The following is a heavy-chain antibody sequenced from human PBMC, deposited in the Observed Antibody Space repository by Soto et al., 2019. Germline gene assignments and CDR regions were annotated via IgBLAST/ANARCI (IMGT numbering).Heavy chain of an antibody. CDR2: MYNTGST. CDR3: GRDLSGYCGTDCYPLDV. CDR1: GCSISSYY. D-gene: IGHD2-21*02. Sequence: SETLSLTCTASGCSISSYYWSWIRQPPGKGLEWIGYMYNTGSTVSNPSLKSRVTISVDTSKNQFYRKVNSVTAADTAVYYCGRDLSGYCGTDCYPLDVWGKGTPFTVSS. V-gene: IGHV4-59*01. J-gene: IGHJ6*04.